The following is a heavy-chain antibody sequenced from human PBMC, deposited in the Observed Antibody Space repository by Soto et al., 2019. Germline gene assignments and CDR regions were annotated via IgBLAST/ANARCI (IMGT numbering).Heavy chain of an antibody. J-gene: IGHJ6*04. D-gene: IGHD2-15*01. Sequence: PSETRSLTGSVSGYSVTSSDYYWAWIRQPPGKGREWIGRMFYSGLTYYNRSLKSRVTLSVDTSKNQFSVRQNAVTAADTAVHYCAPLSVSLSGPYGIHVWGKGSTVTVSS. CDR3: APLSVSLSGPYGIHV. CDR2: MFYSGLT. V-gene: IGHV4-39*01. CDR1: GYSVTSSDYY.